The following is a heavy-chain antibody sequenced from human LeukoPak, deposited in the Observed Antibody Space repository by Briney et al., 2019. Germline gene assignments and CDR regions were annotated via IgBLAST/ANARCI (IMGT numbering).Heavy chain of an antibody. CDR1: GFTFSSYA. J-gene: IGHJ4*02. D-gene: IGHD1-1*01. CDR2: ISYDGSNK. CDR3: ARWAGTIKSGSY. V-gene: IGHV3-30-3*01. Sequence: GRSLRLSCAASGFTFSSYAMHWVRQAPGKGLEWVAVISYDGSNKYYADSVKGRFTISRDNSKNTLYLQMNSLRAEDTAVYYCARWAGTIKSGSYWGQGTLVTVSS.